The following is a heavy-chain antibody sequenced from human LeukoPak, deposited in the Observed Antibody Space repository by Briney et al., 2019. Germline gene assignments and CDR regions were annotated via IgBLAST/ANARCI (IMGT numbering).Heavy chain of an antibody. J-gene: IGHJ6*03. CDR3: ARGVPIRDYYYYYMDV. Sequence: GASVKVSCKASGGTFSIYAISWVRQAPGQGLEWMGRIIPIFGTANYAQKFQGRVTITTDESTSTAYMELSSLRSEDTAVYYCARGVPIRDYYYYYMDVWGKGTTVTVSS. V-gene: IGHV1-69*05. CDR2: IIPIFGTA. D-gene: IGHD5-24*01. CDR1: GGTFSIYA.